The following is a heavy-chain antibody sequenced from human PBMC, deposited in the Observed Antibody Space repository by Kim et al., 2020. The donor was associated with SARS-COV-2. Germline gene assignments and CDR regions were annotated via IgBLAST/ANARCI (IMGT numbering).Heavy chain of an antibody. Sequence: DDTPALKVRVTISVDTSKNQFSLKLSSVTAADTAVYYCARHQDSSSSFFDPWGQGALVTVSS. D-gene: IGHD6-6*01. J-gene: IGHJ5*02. CDR3: ARHQDSSSSFFDP. V-gene: IGHV4-39*01.